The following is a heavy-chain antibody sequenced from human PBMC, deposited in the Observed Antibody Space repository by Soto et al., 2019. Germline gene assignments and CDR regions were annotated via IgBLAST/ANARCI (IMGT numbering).Heavy chain of an antibody. J-gene: IGHJ4*02. CDR1: GFTVSSNY. CDR2: IYSGGST. D-gene: IGHD3-22*01. CDR3: ARAGYYYDSSGYYYFDY. Sequence: GGSLRLSCAASGFTVSSNYMSWVRQAPGKGLEWVSVIYSGGSTYYADSVKGRFTISRDNSKNTLYLQMNSLRAEDTAVYYCARAGYYYDSSGYYYFDYWGQGTLVTVSS. V-gene: IGHV3-53*01.